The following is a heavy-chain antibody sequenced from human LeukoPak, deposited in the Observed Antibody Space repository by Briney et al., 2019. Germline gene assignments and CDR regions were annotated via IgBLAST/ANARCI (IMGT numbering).Heavy chain of an antibody. V-gene: IGHV4-59*04. CDR3: ASSSLDSGGYYFDY. Sequence: SETLSLTCTVSGGSISSYYWSWIRQPPGKGLEWIGYIYYSGSTYYNPSLKSRVTISVDTSKNQFSLKLSSVTAADTAVYYCASSSLDSGGYYFDYWGQGTLVTVSS. J-gene: IGHJ4*02. CDR2: IYYSGST. CDR1: GGSISSYY. D-gene: IGHD1-26*01.